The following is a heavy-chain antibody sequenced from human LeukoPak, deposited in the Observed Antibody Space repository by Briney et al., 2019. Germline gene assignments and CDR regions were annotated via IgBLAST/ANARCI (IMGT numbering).Heavy chain of an antibody. CDR1: GGSISNSSYF. J-gene: IGHJ4*02. V-gene: IGHV4-39*01. D-gene: IGHD1-26*01. Sequence: SETLSLTCSVSGGSISNSSYFWGWVRQPPGKGLEWIGSIYYAGSTYYNPSLKSRLTISKDTSKNQFALRLSSVTAADTAAYYCAGQIGSIGPDCWGQGTLVTVSS. CDR2: IYYAGST. CDR3: AGQIGSIGPDC.